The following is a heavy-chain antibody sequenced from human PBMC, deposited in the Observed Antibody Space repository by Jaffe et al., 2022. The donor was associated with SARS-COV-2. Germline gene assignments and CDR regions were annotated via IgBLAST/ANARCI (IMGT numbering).Heavy chain of an antibody. CDR2: IWYDGSNK. Sequence: QVQLVESGGGVVQPGRSLRLSCAASGFTFSSYGMHWVRQAPGKGLEWVAVIWYDGSNKYYADSVKGRFTISRDNSKNTLYLQMNSLRAEDTAVYYCARPRGYSYGPLHPLDYWGQGTLVTVSS. J-gene: IGHJ4*02. D-gene: IGHD5-18*01. CDR3: ARPRGYSYGPLHPLDY. V-gene: IGHV3-33*01. CDR1: GFTFSSYG.